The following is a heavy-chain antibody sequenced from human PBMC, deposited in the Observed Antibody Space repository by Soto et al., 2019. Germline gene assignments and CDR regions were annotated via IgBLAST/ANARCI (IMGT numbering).Heavy chain of an antibody. CDR1: GYTFTSYA. D-gene: IGHD6-13*01. V-gene: IGHV1-3*01. Sequence: QVQLVQSGAEVKKPGASVKVSCKASGYTFTSYAMHWVRQAPGQRLAWMGWINAGNGNTKYSLKFQGRVTITRDTSASTAYMELSSLRSEDTAVYYCARVDRVAAAGNIDYWGQGTLVTVSS. CDR3: ARVDRVAAAGNIDY. CDR2: INAGNGNT. J-gene: IGHJ4*02.